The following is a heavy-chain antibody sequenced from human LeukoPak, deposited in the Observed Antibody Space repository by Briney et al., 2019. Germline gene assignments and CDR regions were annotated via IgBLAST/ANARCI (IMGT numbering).Heavy chain of an antibody. Sequence: ASVKVSCKASRYTFIGYYMHWVRQAPGQGLEWMGWISPNSGGTNYAQKFQGRVTMTRDTSISTAYMELSRLRSDDTAVYYCARVPTVSGSSDYWGQGTLVTVSS. CDR3: ARVPTVSGSSDY. J-gene: IGHJ4*02. CDR2: ISPNSGGT. CDR1: RYTFIGYY. D-gene: IGHD1-26*01. V-gene: IGHV1-2*02.